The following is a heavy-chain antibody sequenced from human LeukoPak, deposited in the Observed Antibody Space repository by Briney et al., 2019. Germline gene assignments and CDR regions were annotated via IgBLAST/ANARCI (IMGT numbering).Heavy chain of an antibody. Sequence: TGGSLRLSCAASGFTLSSYSMNWVRQAPGEGLEWVAYINSDSSMIYYADSVKGRFTISRDNAKNSLYLQMHSLRDEDTAVYYCARYMLTGYLSGLGYWGQGTLVTVSS. J-gene: IGHJ4*02. V-gene: IGHV3-48*02. CDR3: ARYMLTGYLSGLGY. CDR2: INSDSSMI. CDR1: GFTLSSYS. D-gene: IGHD3-9*01.